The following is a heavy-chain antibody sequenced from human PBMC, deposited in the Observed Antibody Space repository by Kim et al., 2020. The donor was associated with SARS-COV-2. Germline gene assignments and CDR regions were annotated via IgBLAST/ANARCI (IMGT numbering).Heavy chain of an antibody. V-gene: IGHV1-24*01. Sequence: ASVKVSCKVSAYILTGVSIHWMRQAPGKGLEWMGGINTEDGDTYYAQKFQDRFTMTVDRSTDTFFMELRSLTPEDMAVYYCVYNKGRVVGSASGWYGMDFWGRGTTVIISS. CDR2: INTEDGDT. CDR1: AYILTGVS. D-gene: IGHD6-19*01. CDR3: VYNKGRVVGSASGWYGMDF. J-gene: IGHJ6*02.